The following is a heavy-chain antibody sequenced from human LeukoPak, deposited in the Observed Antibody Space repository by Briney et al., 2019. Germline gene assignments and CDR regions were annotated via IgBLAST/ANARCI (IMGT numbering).Heavy chain of an antibody. J-gene: IGHJ4*02. D-gene: IGHD1-26*01. V-gene: IGHV3-30*02. CDR2: IRYDGSGK. CDR3: AKDSGGNFDY. Sequence: GGSLRLSCAASGFTFSSYGMHWVRQAPGKGLEWVAFIRYDGSGKYYADSVKGRFTISRDNSKNTLYLQMNSLRAEDTAVYYCAKDSGGNFDYWGQGTLVTVSS. CDR1: GFTFSSYG.